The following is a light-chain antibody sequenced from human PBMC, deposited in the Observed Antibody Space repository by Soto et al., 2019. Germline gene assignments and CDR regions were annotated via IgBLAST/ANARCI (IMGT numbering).Light chain of an antibody. J-gene: IGLJ3*02. V-gene: IGLV2-8*01. CDR1: SSDVGNYKY. CDR3: SSYAGSNLWV. Sequence: QSVLTQSPSASGSPGQSVTSSCTGTSSDVGNYKYVSWYQQHPGKAPKLMIYEVSKRPSGVPDRFPGSKSGNTASLTFSGLQVDDEADYYCSSYAGSNLWVFGGGTKVTVL. CDR2: EVS.